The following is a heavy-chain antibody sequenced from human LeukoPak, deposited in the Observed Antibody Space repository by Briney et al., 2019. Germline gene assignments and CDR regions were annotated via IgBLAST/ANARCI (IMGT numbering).Heavy chain of an antibody. Sequence: SVKVSCKASGGTFSSYAISWVRQAPGQGLEWMGRIIPIFGTANYAQKFQGRVTITTDESTSTAYMELSSLRSEDTAVYYCATDSLLFPYYYYMDVWGKGTTVTVSS. D-gene: IGHD2-15*01. V-gene: IGHV1-69*05. CDR3: ATDSLLFPYYYYMDV. J-gene: IGHJ6*03. CDR1: GGTFSSYA. CDR2: IIPIFGTA.